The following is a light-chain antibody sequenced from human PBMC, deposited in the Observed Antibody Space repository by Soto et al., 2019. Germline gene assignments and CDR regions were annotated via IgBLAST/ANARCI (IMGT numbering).Light chain of an antibody. CDR1: QSVSRY. V-gene: IGKV3-11*01. CDR3: QQRSTWGMYT. J-gene: IGKJ2*01. Sequence: EIVLTQSPATLSLSPGERATLSCRASQSVSRYLAWFQQKPCQAPRLLIYGVSNRATGIPARFSGSGSGTNFTLTISSLEPEDFAVYYCQQRSTWGMYTFGQGTKLEIK. CDR2: GVS.